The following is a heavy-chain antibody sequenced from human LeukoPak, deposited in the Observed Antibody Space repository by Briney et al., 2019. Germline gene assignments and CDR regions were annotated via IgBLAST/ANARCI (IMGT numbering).Heavy chain of an antibody. D-gene: IGHD3-22*01. V-gene: IGHV3-9*01. CDR2: ISWNSGSI. Sequence: TGGSLRLSCAASGFTFDDYAMHWVRQAPGKGLEWVSGISWNSGSIGYADSVKGRFTISRDNAKNSLYLQMNSLRAEDTALYYCAKDMANYYDSSGFDYWGQGTLVTVSS. CDR3: AKDMANYYDSSGFDY. J-gene: IGHJ4*02. CDR1: GFTFDDYA.